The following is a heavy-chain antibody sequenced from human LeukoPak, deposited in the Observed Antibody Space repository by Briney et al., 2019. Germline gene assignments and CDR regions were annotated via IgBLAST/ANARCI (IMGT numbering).Heavy chain of an antibody. V-gene: IGHV4-34*01. CDR2: INHSGST. Sequence: SETLSLTCTVSGGSISSYYWSWIRQPPGKGLEWIGEINHSGSTNYNPSLKSRVTISVDTSKNQFSLKLSSVTAADAAVYYCATRSSGHDYWGQGTLVTVSS. D-gene: IGHD6-19*01. J-gene: IGHJ4*02. CDR3: ATRSSGHDY. CDR1: GGSISSYY.